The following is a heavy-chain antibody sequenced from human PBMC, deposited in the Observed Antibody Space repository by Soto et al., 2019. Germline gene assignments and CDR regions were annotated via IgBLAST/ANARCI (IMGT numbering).Heavy chain of an antibody. J-gene: IGHJ3*02. D-gene: IGHD4-17*01. V-gene: IGHV4-4*02. CDR1: SGSISSSNW. CDR3: ARPYGDYAYDAFDI. CDR2: IYHSGST. Sequence: SETLSLTCAVSSGSISSSNWWSWVRQPPGKGLEWIGEIYHSGSTNYNPSLKSRVTISVDKSKNQFSLKLSSVTAADTAVYYCARPYGDYAYDAFDIWGQGTMVTVSS.